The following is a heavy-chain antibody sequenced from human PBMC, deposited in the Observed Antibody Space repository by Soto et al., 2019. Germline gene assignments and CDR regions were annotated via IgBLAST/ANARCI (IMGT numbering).Heavy chain of an antibody. CDR2: INSDGSST. Sequence: GESLKISCAASGFTFSSYWMHWVRQAPGKGLVWVSRINSDGSSTSYADSVKGRFTISRDNAKNTLYLQMNSLRAEDTAVYHCARDGITGDILPRDAFDIWGQGTMVTGSS. D-gene: IGHD7-27*01. CDR1: GFTFSSYW. J-gene: IGHJ3*02. CDR3: ARDGITGDILPRDAFDI. V-gene: IGHV3-74*01.